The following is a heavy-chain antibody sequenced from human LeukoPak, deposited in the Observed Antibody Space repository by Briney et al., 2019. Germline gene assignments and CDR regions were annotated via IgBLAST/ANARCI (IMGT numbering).Heavy chain of an antibody. CDR1: GYPLTELS. D-gene: IGHD1-26*01. V-gene: IGHV1-24*01. CDR3: ASSYYDLETDY. CDR2: FDREDGEI. J-gene: IGHJ4*02. Sequence: ASVKVSCKVSGYPLTELSMDWLRQAPGKGLEWMGGFDREDGEIIYAQKFQGRVTMTEDTSTDTAYMELSSLRSEDTAVYYCASSYYDLETDYWGQGTLVTVSS.